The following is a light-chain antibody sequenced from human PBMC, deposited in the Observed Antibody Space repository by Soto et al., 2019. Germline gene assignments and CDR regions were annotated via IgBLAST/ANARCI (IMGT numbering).Light chain of an antibody. CDR3: QQRSDWGT. J-gene: IGKJ4*01. CDR1: QSVSRY. V-gene: IGKV3-11*01. Sequence: PGDSATLSCRASQSVSRYLAWYQQRPGQAPRLLIYDASKTATGIPARFSGSGSGTDFTLTISSLEPEDFAVYYCQQRSDWGTFGGGTRVEIK. CDR2: DAS.